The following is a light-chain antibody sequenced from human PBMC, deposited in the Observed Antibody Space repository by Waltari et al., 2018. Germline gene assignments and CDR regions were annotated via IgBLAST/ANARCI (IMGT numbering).Light chain of an antibody. CDR2: WAS. CDR1: QSVLFSSDNKKY. Sequence: DIVMTQSPDSLTVSLGERATIHCKSSQSVLFSSDNKKYLAWYQQKPGQPPKLLVYWASTRESGVPDRFSGSGSGTDFTLTISSLQAEDVAVYFCQQYYIAQYTFGQGTKLEIK. J-gene: IGKJ2*01. CDR3: QQYYIAQYT. V-gene: IGKV4-1*01.